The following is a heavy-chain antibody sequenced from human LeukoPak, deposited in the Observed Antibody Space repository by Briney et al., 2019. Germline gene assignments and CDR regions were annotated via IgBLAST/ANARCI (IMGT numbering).Heavy chain of an antibody. V-gene: IGHV3-9*01. CDR3: AKDSSGYHQQPYDH. D-gene: IGHD3-22*01. CDR1: GFTFDDYA. Sequence: PGGSLRLSCTASGFTFDDYAMHWVRQAPGKGLEWVSSISWDSGSIGYADSVKGRFTISRDNAKNSLYLQMDSLRAEDTALYYCAKDSSGYHQQPYDHWGQGTLVTVSS. J-gene: IGHJ4*02. CDR2: ISWDSGSI.